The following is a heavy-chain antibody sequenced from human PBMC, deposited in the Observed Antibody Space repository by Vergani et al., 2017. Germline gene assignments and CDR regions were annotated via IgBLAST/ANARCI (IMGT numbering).Heavy chain of an antibody. D-gene: IGHD5-12*01. CDR1: GGSISSGSYY. J-gene: IGHJ6*02. CDR3: ARDYSGQSSQHYYYYGMDV. Sequence: QVQLQESGPGLVKPSQTLSLTCTVSGGSISSGSYYWSWIRQPAGKGLEWIGRIYTSGSTNYNPSLKSRVTISVDKSKNQFSLKLSSVTAADTAVYYCARDYSGQSSQHYYYYGMDVWGQGTTVTVSS. CDR2: IYTSGST. V-gene: IGHV4-61*02.